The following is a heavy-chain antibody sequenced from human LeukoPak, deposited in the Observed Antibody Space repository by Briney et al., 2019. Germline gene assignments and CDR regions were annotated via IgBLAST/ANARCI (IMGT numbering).Heavy chain of an antibody. CDR3: AKQRSEVPTAATNH. V-gene: IGHV3-23*01. CDR2: ISGGGDNT. D-gene: IGHD1-1*01. Sequence: PGGSLRLSCAASGFTFSSYAMSWVRQAPGKGLEWVSSISGGGDNTNYADSVKGRFTISRDNSKNTLSLQMNSLRVEDTAVYYCAKQRSEVPTAATNHWGRGTLVTVSS. J-gene: IGHJ5*02. CDR1: GFTFSSYA.